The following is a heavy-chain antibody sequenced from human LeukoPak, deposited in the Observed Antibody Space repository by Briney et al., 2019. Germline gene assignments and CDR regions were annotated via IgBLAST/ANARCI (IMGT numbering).Heavy chain of an antibody. CDR3: ARGSAAGTGGYFDY. Sequence: SETLSLTCAVSGGSISSNNWWSWVRQPPGKGLEWIGEIYHSGSTNYNPSLKSRLTISVDKSKSQFSLKLTSMTAADTAVYYCARGSAAGTGGYFDYWGQGILVTVSS. D-gene: IGHD6-13*01. CDR1: GGSISSNNW. J-gene: IGHJ4*02. V-gene: IGHV4-4*02. CDR2: IYHSGST.